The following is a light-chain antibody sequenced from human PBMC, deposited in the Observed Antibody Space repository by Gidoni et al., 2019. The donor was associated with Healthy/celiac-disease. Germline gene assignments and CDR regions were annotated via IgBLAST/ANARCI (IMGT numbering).Light chain of an antibody. V-gene: IGKV1-39*01. J-gene: IGKJ4*01. CDR2: AAS. Sequence: DIQITQSPSSLPASVGDRVTITCRASQSISSYLNWYQQKPGKAPKLLIYAASSLQSGVPSRFSGSGSATDFTLTISSLQPEEFATDYCQQSDSTPALTFGGGTKVEIK. CDR3: QQSDSTPALT. CDR1: QSISSY.